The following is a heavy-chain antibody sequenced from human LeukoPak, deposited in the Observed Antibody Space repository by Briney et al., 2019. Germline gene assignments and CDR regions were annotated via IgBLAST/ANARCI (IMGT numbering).Heavy chain of an antibody. Sequence: SETLSLTCTVAGGSISSYYWSWIRQPPGKGLEWIGYISYSGSTNFNPSLKSRVTISVDTSKNQFSLKLSSVTAADTAVYYCAREGTAGTNLNWFDPWGQGTLVTVSS. CDR1: GGSISSYY. V-gene: IGHV4-59*01. CDR3: AREGTAGTNLNWFDP. D-gene: IGHD1-1*01. J-gene: IGHJ5*02. CDR2: ISYSGST.